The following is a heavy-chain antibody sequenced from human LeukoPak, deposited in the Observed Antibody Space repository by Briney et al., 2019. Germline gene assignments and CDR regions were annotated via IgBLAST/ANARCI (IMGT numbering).Heavy chain of an antibody. CDR3: ARADGTGGPYDY. D-gene: IGHD3/OR15-3a*01. J-gene: IGHJ4*02. CDR1: GFTFSSYA. Sequence: GGSLRLSCAASGFTFSSYAMSWVRQAPGKGLEWVSTISGSGGSTYQADSVKGQFTISRDNSKNTLYLQMNSLRAEDTAVYYCARADGTGGPYDYWGQGTLVTVSS. V-gene: IGHV3-23*01. CDR2: ISGSGGST.